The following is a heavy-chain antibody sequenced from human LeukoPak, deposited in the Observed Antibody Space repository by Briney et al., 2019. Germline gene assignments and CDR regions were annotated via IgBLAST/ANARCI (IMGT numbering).Heavy chain of an antibody. CDR2: IHHSGNT. D-gene: IGHD4-17*01. V-gene: IGHV4-39*01. Sequence: PSETLSLTCTVSGASISGTRYLWGWIRQTPGKGLEWIVSIHHSGNTYYNPSLKSRVTISADTSKNQFSLKLKSVTAADTAVYYCARNGGYGDYARYWGRGTLVTVSS. CDR1: GASISGTRYL. CDR3: ARNGGYGDYARY. J-gene: IGHJ4*02.